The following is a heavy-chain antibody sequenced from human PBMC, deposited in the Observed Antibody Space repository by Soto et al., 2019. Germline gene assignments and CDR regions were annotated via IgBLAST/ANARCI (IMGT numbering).Heavy chain of an antibody. CDR2: IIPIFGTA. CDR1: GGTFSSYA. D-gene: IGHD2-2*01. Sequence: ASVKVSCKASGGTFSSYAISWVRQAPGQGLEWMGGIIPIFGTANYAQKFQGRVTITADESTSTAYMELSSLRSEDTAVYYCARDSTSDYYYYGMDVWGQGTTVTVSS. V-gene: IGHV1-69*13. J-gene: IGHJ6*02. CDR3: ARDSTSDYYYYGMDV.